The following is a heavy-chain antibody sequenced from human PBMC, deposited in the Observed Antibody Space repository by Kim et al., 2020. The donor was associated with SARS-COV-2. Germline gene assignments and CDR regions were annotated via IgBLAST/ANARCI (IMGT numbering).Heavy chain of an antibody. CDR2: IYYSGST. Sequence: SETLSLTCTVSGGSISSSSYYWGWIRQPPGKGLEWIGSIYYSGSTYYNPSLKSRVTISVDTSKNQFSLKLSSVTAADTAVYYCARETGCLDYWGQGTLVTVSS. D-gene: IGHD3-9*01. CDR1: GGSISSSSYY. CDR3: ARETGCLDY. V-gene: IGHV4-39*02. J-gene: IGHJ4*02.